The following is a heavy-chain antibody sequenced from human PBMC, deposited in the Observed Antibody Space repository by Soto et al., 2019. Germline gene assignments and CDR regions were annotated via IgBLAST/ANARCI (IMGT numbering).Heavy chain of an antibody. CDR1: GYSFTSYW. CDR3: AIGGYDLNSYYYYYSMDV. J-gene: IGHJ6*02. V-gene: IGHV5-51*01. D-gene: IGHD5-12*01. CDR2: IYPGDSDT. Sequence: GESLKISCKGSGYSFTSYWIGWVRQMPGKGLEWMGIIYPGDSDTRYSPSFQGQVTISADKSISTAYLQWSSLKASDTAMYYCAIGGYDLNSYYYYYSMDVWGQGTTVTVSS.